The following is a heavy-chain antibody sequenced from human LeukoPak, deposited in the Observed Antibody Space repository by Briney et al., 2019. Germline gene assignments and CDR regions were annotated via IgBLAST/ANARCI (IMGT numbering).Heavy chain of an antibody. D-gene: IGHD3-10*01. CDR3: AREGFGARDYYGMDV. J-gene: IGHJ6*02. CDR2: IIPIFGTA. V-gene: IGHV1-69*13. Sequence: SVKVSCKASGGTFSSYAISWVRQAPGQGLEWMGGIIPIFGTANCAQKFQGRVTITADESTSTAYMELSSLRSEDTAVYYCAREGFGARDYYGMDVWGQGTTVTVSS. CDR1: GGTFSSYA.